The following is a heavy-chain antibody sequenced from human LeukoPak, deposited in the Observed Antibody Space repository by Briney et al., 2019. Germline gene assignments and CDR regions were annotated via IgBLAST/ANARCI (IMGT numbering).Heavy chain of an antibody. J-gene: IGHJ4*02. V-gene: IGHV1-18*04. Sequence: ASVKVSCKASGYTFSGYNIHWVRQAPGQGLEWMGWISAYNGNTNYAQKLQGRVTMTTDTSTSTAYMELRSLRSDDTAVYYCARDHNWNYLYYFDYWGQGTLVTVSS. D-gene: IGHD1-7*01. CDR1: GYTFSGYN. CDR3: ARDHNWNYLYYFDY. CDR2: ISAYNGNT.